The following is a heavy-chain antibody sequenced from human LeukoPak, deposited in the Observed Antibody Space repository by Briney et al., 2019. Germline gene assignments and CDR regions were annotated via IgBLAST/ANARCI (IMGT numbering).Heavy chain of an antibody. J-gene: IGHJ4*02. Sequence: PGGSPRLSCAASGFTFSSYAMSWVRQAPGKGLEWVSAISGSGGSTYYADSVKGRFTISRDNSKNTLYLQMNSLRAEDTAVYYCAKDGRYCSSTSCQTLVDYWGQGTLVTVSS. CDR3: AKDGRYCSSTSCQTLVDY. V-gene: IGHV3-23*01. D-gene: IGHD2-2*01. CDR2: ISGSGGST. CDR1: GFTFSSYA.